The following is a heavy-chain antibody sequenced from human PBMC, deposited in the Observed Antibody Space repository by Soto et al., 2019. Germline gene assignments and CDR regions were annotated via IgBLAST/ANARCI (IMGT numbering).Heavy chain of an antibody. Sequence: QVQLQESGPGLVKPSQTLSLTCTVSGGSISSGIYYWSWIRQHPGKGLEWIGYISYIGTTYYNPSLQSRVTISVDTSNDQFSLKLSSVTAADTAVYYCAREDNSSFDYWGQGTLVTVSS. CDR1: GGSISSGIYY. CDR3: AREDNSSFDY. D-gene: IGHD4-4*01. V-gene: IGHV4-31*03. CDR2: ISYIGTT. J-gene: IGHJ4*02.